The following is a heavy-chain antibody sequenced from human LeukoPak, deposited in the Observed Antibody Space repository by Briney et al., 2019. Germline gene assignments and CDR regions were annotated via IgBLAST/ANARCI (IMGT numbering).Heavy chain of an antibody. J-gene: IGHJ4*02. CDR1: GFSLSTSGMS. V-gene: IGHV2-70*17. Sequence: SGPTLVNPTQTLTLTCSYSGFSLSTSGMSVSWIRQPPGKALEWLARMDWDDDKFYSTSLETRLTISKDTSKNQVVLTMTNMRPVDTATYFCARIDSSGGPPQMDYWGRGTLVTVSS. D-gene: IGHD3-22*01. CDR3: ARIDSSGGPPQMDY. CDR2: MDWDDDK.